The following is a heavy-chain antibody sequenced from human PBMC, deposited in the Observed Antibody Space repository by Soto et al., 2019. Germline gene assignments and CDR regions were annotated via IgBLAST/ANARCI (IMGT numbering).Heavy chain of an antibody. Sequence: SETLSLTCTVSGAPMSSSLYYWGWIRQPPGKGLDWIGTIFYSGTTYYSPSLESRVTISIDKSKNTLYLQMNSLRAEDTAVYYCAKDDARYFDPPDDAFDIWGQGTMVTVSS. V-gene: IGHV4-39*02. D-gene: IGHD3-9*01. CDR1: GAPMSSSLYY. CDR3: AKDDARYFDPPDDAFDI. J-gene: IGHJ3*02. CDR2: IFYSGTT.